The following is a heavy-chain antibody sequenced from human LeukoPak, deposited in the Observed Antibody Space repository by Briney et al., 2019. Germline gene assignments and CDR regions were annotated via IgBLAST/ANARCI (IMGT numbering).Heavy chain of an antibody. CDR3: ARHYRQHLHYGDSSRLDY. CDR1: GGSISSSSYY. Sequence: SETLSRTCTVSGGSISSSSYYWGWIRQPPGKGLEWIGSIDYSGYTYYNPSLKSRVTKSVDTSKNQFSLKLSSVTAADTAVYYCARHYRQHLHYGDSSRLDYWGQGTLVTVSS. D-gene: IGHD4-17*01. CDR2: IDYSGYT. J-gene: IGHJ4*02. V-gene: IGHV4-39*01.